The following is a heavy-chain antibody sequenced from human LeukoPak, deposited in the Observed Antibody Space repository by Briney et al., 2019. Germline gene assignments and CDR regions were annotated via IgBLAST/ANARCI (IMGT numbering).Heavy chain of an antibody. CDR1: GGSFSGYY. J-gene: IGHJ5*02. D-gene: IGHD6-13*01. CDR3: ARGPRSSWYWILDP. V-gene: IGHV4-34*01. CDR2: INHSGST. Sequence: PSETLSLTCAVYGGSFSGYYWSWIRQPPGKGLEWIGEINHSGSTNYNPSLKSRVTISADTSKNQFSLKLSSVTAADTAVYYCARGPRSSWYWILDPWGQGTLVTVSS.